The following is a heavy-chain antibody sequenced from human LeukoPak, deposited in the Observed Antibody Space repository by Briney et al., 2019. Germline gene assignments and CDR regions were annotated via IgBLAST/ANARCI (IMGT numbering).Heavy chain of an antibody. D-gene: IGHD4/OR15-4a*01. CDR3: ATPHPDYGAYDPWRFSMDV. CDR2: IIPVFGAS. V-gene: IGHV1-69*13. Sequence: GASVKVSCKTSGDIFKKYPFSWVRQAPGQGPEWMGGIIPVFGASNDAQIFQGRLTITADESSNTVYMQLSSLTSADTAVYYCATPHPDYGAYDPWRFSMDVWGTGTTVVISS. J-gene: IGHJ6*04. CDR1: GDIFKKYP.